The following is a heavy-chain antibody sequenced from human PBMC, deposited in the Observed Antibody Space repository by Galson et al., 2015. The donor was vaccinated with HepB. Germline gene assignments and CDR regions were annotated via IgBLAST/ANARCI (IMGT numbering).Heavy chain of an antibody. J-gene: IGHJ2*01. CDR3: ATLGYCSSTSCYSPGRYFDL. V-gene: IGHV1-46*03. CDR1: GYTFTSYY. Sequence: SVKVSCKASGYTFTSYYMHWVRQAPGQGLEWMGIINPSGGSTSYAQKFQGRVTMTRDTSTSTVYMELSSLRSEDTAVYYCATLGYCSSTSCYSPGRYFDLWGRGTLVTVSS. D-gene: IGHD2-2*01. CDR2: INPSGGST.